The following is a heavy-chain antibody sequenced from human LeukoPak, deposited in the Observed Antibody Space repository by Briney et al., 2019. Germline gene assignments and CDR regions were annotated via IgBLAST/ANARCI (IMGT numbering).Heavy chain of an antibody. J-gene: IGHJ4*02. D-gene: IGHD6-13*01. Sequence: PGGSLRLSCAASGFAFSSYAMSWVRQAPGKGLEWVSAISGSGGSTYYADSVKGRFTISRDNSKNTLYLQMNSLRAEDTAVYYCAKIGSSSWSELDYWGQGTLVTVSS. CDR1: GFAFSSYA. V-gene: IGHV3-23*01. CDR3: AKIGSSSWSELDY. CDR2: ISGSGGST.